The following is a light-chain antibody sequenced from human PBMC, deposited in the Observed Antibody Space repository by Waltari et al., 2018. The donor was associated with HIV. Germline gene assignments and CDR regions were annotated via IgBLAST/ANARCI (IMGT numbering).Light chain of an antibody. CDR1: QGISNY. CDR3: QKYNSAAFT. V-gene: IGKV1-27*01. J-gene: IGKJ3*01. Sequence: DIHMTQSPSSLSASVGDRVTITCRASQGISNYLAWYQQKTGKVPKLLIYAASTLQSGVPSRFSGSGSGTDFTLTISSLQPEDVATYYCQKYNSAAFTFGPGTKVDIK. CDR2: AAS.